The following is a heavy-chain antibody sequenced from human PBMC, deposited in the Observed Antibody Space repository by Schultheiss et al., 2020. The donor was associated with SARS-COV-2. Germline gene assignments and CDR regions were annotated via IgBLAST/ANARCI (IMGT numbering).Heavy chain of an antibody. CDR2: ISGSGGST. Sequence: GGSLRLSCAASGFTFSSYAMSWVRQAPGKGLEWVSPISGSGGSTYYADSVKGRFTISRDNSKNTLYLQMNSLRAEDTAVYYCAKDYYDSSGSPYYYGMDVWGQGTTVTVSS. D-gene: IGHD3-22*01. J-gene: IGHJ6*02. CDR1: GFTFSSYA. CDR3: AKDYYDSSGSPYYYGMDV. V-gene: IGHV3-23*01.